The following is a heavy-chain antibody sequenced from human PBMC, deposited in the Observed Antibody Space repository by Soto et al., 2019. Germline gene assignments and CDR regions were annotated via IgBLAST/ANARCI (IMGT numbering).Heavy chain of an antibody. V-gene: IGHV4-59*01. CDR1: GGSIISYY. CDR2: VHYRGST. Sequence: PSETLSLTCTVSGGSIISYYLHWIRQPPGKGLAWIGSVHYRGSTNYTPSLKRQVTISVATSKNQFSLKLRSVTTADTAVYYCARDLMSGLGAIGYWGQGTRVTVSS. J-gene: IGHJ4*02. CDR3: ARDLMSGLGAIGY. D-gene: IGHD3-10*01.